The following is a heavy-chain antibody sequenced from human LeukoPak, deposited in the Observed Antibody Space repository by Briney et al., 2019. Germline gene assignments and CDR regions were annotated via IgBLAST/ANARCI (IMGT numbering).Heavy chain of an antibody. CDR3: ARIEDIVAPFDY. Sequence: SETLSLTCTVSGGSISSYYWSWIRQPPGKGLEWIGYIYYSGSTNYNPSLKSRVTISVDTSKNQFSLKLSSVTAADTAVYYCARIEDIVAPFDYWGQGTLVTVPS. J-gene: IGHJ4*02. D-gene: IGHD5-12*01. CDR2: IYYSGST. CDR1: GGSISSYY. V-gene: IGHV4-59*08.